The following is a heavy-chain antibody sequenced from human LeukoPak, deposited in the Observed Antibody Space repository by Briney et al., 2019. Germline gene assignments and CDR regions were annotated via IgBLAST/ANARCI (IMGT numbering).Heavy chain of an antibody. V-gene: IGHV3-30*02. D-gene: IGHD3-22*01. CDR2: IRYDGSSK. CDR3: ASSPPNHYFASSGYYPDY. J-gene: IGHJ4*02. CDR1: RFIFSSYG. Sequence: GGSLRLSCAASRFIFSSYGMHWVRQSPGKGLEWVAFIRYDGSSKYYADSVKGRFTISRDNSKNTLYLQMNSLRGEDTAVYYCASSPPNHYFASSGYYPDYWGQGTLVTVSS.